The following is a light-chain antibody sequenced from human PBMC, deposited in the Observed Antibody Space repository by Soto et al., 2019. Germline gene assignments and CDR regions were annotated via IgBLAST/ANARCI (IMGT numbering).Light chain of an antibody. CDR3: QQYNNWPPIA. CDR2: GAS. V-gene: IGKV3-15*01. CDR1: QSVSSN. J-gene: IGKJ5*01. Sequence: EIVMTQSPATLSVSPGERATLSCRASQSVSSNLAWYQQKPGQAPRLLIYGASTRATGIPTRFSGSESETEFALTISGLQSEDSAVYYCQQYNNWPPIAFGQGTRLEIK.